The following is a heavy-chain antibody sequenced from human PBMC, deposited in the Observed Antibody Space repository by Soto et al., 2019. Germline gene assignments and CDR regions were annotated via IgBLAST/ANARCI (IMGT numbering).Heavy chain of an antibody. J-gene: IGHJ4*02. CDR3: ARLIGFSPDY. CDR1: GFSSSSYE. Sequence: PGGSLRLSCVASGFSSSSYEMNWVRQAPGKGLEWISYISSSGNNIYYADSVKGRFTISRANAKNSLYLQMNSLRAEDTAVYYCARLIGFSPDYWGQGTLVTVSS. CDR2: ISSSGNNI. D-gene: IGHD3-9*01. V-gene: IGHV3-48*03.